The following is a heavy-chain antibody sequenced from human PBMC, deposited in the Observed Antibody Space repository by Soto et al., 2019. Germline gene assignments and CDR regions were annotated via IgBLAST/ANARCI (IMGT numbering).Heavy chain of an antibody. V-gene: IGHV3-33*01. J-gene: IGHJ4*02. Sequence: QVHLVESGGGVVQPGRSLRLSCAASGFTFGSHGMHWVRQAPGKGLEWVAVIWYDGSNKYYADSVRGRFTISRDNSKNTLYLQMNSLRAEDTAVYYCVRDNWGSGGFFDYWGQGTLVTVSS. CDR2: IWYDGSNK. D-gene: IGHD7-27*01. CDR3: VRDNWGSGGFFDY. CDR1: GFTFGSHG.